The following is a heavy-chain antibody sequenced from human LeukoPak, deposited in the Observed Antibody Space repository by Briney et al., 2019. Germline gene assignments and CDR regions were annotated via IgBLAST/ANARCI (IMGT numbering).Heavy chain of an antibody. CDR3: ARALTRDFWSGYPYYYYYYYMDV. D-gene: IGHD3-3*01. Sequence: VSVKVSCKASGYSFTGYYMHWVRQAPGQGLEWMGWINPNSGGTNYAQKFQGRVTMTRDTSISTAYMELSRLRSDDTAVYYCARALTRDFWSGYPYYYYYYYMDVWGKGTTVTVSS. CDR1: GYSFTGYY. V-gene: IGHV1-2*02. CDR2: INPNSGGT. J-gene: IGHJ6*03.